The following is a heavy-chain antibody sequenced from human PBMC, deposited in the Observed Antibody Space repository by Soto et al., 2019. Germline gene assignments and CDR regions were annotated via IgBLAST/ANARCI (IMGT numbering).Heavy chain of an antibody. J-gene: IGHJ6*02. CDR2: ISAYNGNT. CDR1: GYTFTSYG. Sequence: QVPLVQSGAEVKKPGASVKVSCKASGYTFTSYGISWVRQAPGQGLEWMGWISAYNGNTNYAQKLQGRVTMTTDTSTSTAYMELRSLRSDDTAVYYCARAVSGSYYRRLDYYYGMDVWGQGTTVTVSS. D-gene: IGHD1-26*01. CDR3: ARAVSGSYYRRLDYYYGMDV. V-gene: IGHV1-18*01.